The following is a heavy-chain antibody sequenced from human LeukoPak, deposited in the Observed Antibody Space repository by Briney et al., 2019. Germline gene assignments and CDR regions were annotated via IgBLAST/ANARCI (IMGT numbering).Heavy chain of an antibody. V-gene: IGHV3-21*06. CDR2: ISGRSSHM. D-gene: IGHD6-25*01. J-gene: IGHJ4*02. CDR1: GFTFSDYD. CDR3: ARAFPPLRTSAAGDF. Sequence: GGSLRLSCTASGFTFSDYDMNWVRLAPGKGLEWVSSISGRSSHMYYTDSAKGRFTISRDNAKNSLYLQMNSLRAEDTAVYYCARAFPPLRTSAAGDFWGQGTLVTVAS.